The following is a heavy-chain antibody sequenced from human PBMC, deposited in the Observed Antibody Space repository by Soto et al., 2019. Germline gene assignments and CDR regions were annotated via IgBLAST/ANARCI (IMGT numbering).Heavy chain of an antibody. CDR3: AREVKYDYVWGSYRSHPFFDY. V-gene: IGHV4-34*01. CDR1: GGSFSGYY. J-gene: IGHJ4*02. Sequence: PSETLSLTCAVYGGSFSGYYWSWIRQPPGKGLEWIGEINHSGSTNYNPSLKSRVTISVDTFKNQFSLKLSSVTAADTAVYYCAREVKYDYVWGSYRSHPFFDYWGQGTLVTVSS. CDR2: INHSGST. D-gene: IGHD3-16*02.